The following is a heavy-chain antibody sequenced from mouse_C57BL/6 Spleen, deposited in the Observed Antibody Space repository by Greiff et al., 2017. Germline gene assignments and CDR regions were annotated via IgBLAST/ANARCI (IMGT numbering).Heavy chain of an antibody. J-gene: IGHJ4*01. Sequence: VQLQQPGAELVKPGASVKLSCKASGYTFTSYWMQWVQQRPGQGLEWIGEIDPSDSYTNYNQKFKGKATLTVDTSSSTAYMQLSSLTSEDSAVYYCARRRRSPYYYAMDYWGQGTSVTVSS. CDR3: ARRRRSPYYYAMDY. V-gene: IGHV1-50*01. CDR2: IDPSDSYT. CDR1: GYTFTSYW.